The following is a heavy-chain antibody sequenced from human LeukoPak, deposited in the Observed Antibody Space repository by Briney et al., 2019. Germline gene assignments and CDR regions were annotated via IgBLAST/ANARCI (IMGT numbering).Heavy chain of an antibody. CDR1: GFTFSTSG. CDR2: IRNDGNKK. Sequence: GGSLRLSCVASGFTFSTSGMHWVRQSPGKGLDWVAFIRNDGNKKNYAESVKGGFTISRDNSKNTLYLQMDSLSAEDTAVYYCVKVDTWGQGTLVTVSS. D-gene: IGHD5-18*01. CDR3: VKVDT. V-gene: IGHV3-30*02. J-gene: IGHJ4*02.